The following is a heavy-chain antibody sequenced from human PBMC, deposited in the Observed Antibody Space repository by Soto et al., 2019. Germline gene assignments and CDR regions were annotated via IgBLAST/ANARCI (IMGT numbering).Heavy chain of an antibody. V-gene: IGHV3-21*06. CDR2: ISSSSSYI. CDR1: GFTFSSST. J-gene: IGHJ4*02. D-gene: IGHD3-10*01. Sequence: PGGSLRLSCAASGFTFSSSTMSWVRQPPGKGLEWVSAISSSSSYIYYADSLKGRFTISRDNAKNSLYLQMHNLRAEDTALYYCARDLGEVSAFWGQGNLVTV. CDR3: ARDLGEVSAF.